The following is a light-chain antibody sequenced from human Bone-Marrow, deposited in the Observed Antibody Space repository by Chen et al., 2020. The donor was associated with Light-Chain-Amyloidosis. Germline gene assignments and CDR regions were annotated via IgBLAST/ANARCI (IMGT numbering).Light chain of an antibody. V-gene: IGLV6-57*01. CDR1: SGSLATNY. CDR2: EDD. Sequence: NFMLTQPHSVSESPGKTVSISCTRSSGSLATNYVQWYQQRPGSSPTTVIYEDDQRPSVVPDRFSGSIDRSSNSASLTISGLKTEDEADYYCQSYQGSSQGVFGGGTKLTVL. J-gene: IGLJ3*02. CDR3: QSYQGSSQGV.